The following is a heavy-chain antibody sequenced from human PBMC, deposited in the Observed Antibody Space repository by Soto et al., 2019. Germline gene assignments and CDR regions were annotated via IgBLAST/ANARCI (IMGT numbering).Heavy chain of an antibody. V-gene: IGHV3-48*02. J-gene: IGHJ3*02. CDR1: GFTFSSYS. D-gene: IGHD6-19*01. Sequence: EVQLVESGGGLVQPGGSLRLSCAASGFTFSSYSMNWVRQAPGKGLEWVSYISSSSSTIYYPDSVKGRFTISRDNTKNSLYLQMNSLRDEDTAVYYAVSGTRQRRGGFHIWGQGTMVTVSS. CDR3: VSGTRQRRGGFHI. CDR2: ISSSSSTI.